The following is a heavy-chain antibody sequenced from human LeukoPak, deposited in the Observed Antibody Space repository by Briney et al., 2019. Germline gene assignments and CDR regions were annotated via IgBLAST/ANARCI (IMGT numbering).Heavy chain of an antibody. CDR3: ARMGYCSSTSCSLHAFGI. D-gene: IGHD2-2*01. Sequence: GGSLRLSCAASGFTFSSYWMSWVRQAPGKGLEWVANIKQDGSEKYYVDSVKGRFTISRDNAKNSLYLQMNSLRAEDTAVYYCARMGYCSSTSCSLHAFGIWGQGTMVTVSS. V-gene: IGHV3-7*01. CDR1: GFTFSSYW. J-gene: IGHJ3*02. CDR2: IKQDGSEK.